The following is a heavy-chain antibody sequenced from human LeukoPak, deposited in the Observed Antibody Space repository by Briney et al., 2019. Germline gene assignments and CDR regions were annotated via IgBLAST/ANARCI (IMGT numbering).Heavy chain of an antibody. J-gene: IGHJ4*02. D-gene: IGHD2-15*01. V-gene: IGHV4-39*01. Sequence: PSETLSLTCTVSGGSISSSAYHWGWIRQPPGKGLEWIGSIQYGGSTYYNPSLKSRVIIFVDTSKNQFSLNLRFVIAADTAVYYWVRLLSTDCSGGSFPHQPNYWGQGTLVTVSS. CDR2: IQYGGST. CDR1: GGSISSSAYH. CDR3: VRLLSTDCSGGSFPHQPNY.